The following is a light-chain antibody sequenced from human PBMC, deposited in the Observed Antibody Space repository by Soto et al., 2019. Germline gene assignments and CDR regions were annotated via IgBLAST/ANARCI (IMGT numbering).Light chain of an antibody. Sequence: QSVLTQPPSVSAAPGQKVTISCSGSSSNIENNYVCWFEQLPATAPKLLIYDNNKRPSGIPDRFSGSKSGSSATLDITGLQTGDEADYYCGTWDNSLSAVVFGGGTKLTVL. V-gene: IGLV1-51*01. CDR3: GTWDNSLSAVV. CDR2: DNN. CDR1: SSNIENNY. J-gene: IGLJ2*01.